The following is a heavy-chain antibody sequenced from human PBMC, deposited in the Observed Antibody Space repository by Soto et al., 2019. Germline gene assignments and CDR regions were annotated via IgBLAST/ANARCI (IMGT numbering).Heavy chain of an antibody. Sequence: GASVKVSCKASGGTFSSYRINWVRRAPGQGLEWVGGIVPIRRTADYAQTFQGRVIITADESARTSYMELRSLRSQDTAVYYCVRDSGAKLSSSWGQGTLVTVSS. J-gene: IGHJ4*02. CDR1: GGTFSSYR. CDR3: VRDSGAKLSSS. D-gene: IGHD6-13*01. CDR2: IVPIRRTA. V-gene: IGHV1-69*13.